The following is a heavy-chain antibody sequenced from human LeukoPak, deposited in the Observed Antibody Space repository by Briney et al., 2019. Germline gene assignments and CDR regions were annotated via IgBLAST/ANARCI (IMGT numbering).Heavy chain of an antibody. CDR3: AKGTYYYDSSGYYGGYYFDY. D-gene: IGHD3-22*01. CDR1: GFTFSSSW. V-gene: IGHV3-74*01. CDR2: INSDGNTI. Sequence: GGSLRLSCAASGFTFSSSWMNWVRQAPGKGLVWVSRINSDGNTIYYADSVKGRFTISRDNAENTLYLQMNSLRAEDTAVYYCAKGTYYYDSSGYYGGYYFDYWGQGTLVTVSS. J-gene: IGHJ4*02.